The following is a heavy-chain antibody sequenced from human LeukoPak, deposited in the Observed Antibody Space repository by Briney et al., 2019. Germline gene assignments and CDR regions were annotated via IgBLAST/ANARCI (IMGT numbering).Heavy chain of an antibody. J-gene: IGHJ6*02. Sequence: PSETLSLTCTVSGGSIGSGGYYWSWIRQHPGKGLEWIGYIYDSGSTNYNPSLKSRVTISVDTSKNQFSLKLSSVTAADTAVYYCARGTRRRDGYNYPYYYGMDVWGQGTRSPSP. CDR2: IYDSGST. CDR1: GGSIGSGGYY. V-gene: IGHV4-61*08. D-gene: IGHD5-24*01. CDR3: ARGTRRRDGYNYPYYYGMDV.